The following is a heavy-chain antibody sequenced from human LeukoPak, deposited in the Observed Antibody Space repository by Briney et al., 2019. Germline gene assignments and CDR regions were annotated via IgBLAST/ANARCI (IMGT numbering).Heavy chain of an antibody. V-gene: IGHV1-8*03. Sequence: ASVKVSCKASGYTFTSYDINWVRQATGQGLEWMGWMNPNSGNTGYAQKFQGRVTITRNTSISTAYMELSSLRSEDTAVYYCARRPRFGRGYYRTHXFXXWGQXTLVT. CDR2: MNPNSGNT. J-gene: IGHJ5*02. D-gene: IGHD3-22*01. CDR1: GYTFTSYD. CDR3: ARRPRFGRGYYRTHXFXX.